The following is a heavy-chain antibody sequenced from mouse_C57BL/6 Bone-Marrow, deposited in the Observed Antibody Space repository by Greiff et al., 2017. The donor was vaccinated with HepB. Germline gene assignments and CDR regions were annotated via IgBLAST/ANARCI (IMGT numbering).Heavy chain of an antibody. D-gene: IGHD3-2*02. CDR2: IYPGDGDT. CDR3: ARDSSGFAWFAY. Sequence: QVQLKESGPELVKPGASVKISCKASGYAFSSSWMNWVKQRPGKGLEWIGRIYPGDGDTNYNGKFKGKATMTADKSSSTAYMQRSSLTSEDSAVYFCARDSSGFAWFAYWGQGTLVTVSA. V-gene: IGHV1-82*01. J-gene: IGHJ3*01. CDR1: GYAFSSSW.